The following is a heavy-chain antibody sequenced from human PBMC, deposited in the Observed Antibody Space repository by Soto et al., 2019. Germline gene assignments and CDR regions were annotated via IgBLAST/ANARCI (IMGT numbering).Heavy chain of an antibody. D-gene: IGHD2-15*01. V-gene: IGHV4-59*08. J-gene: IGHJ4*02. Sequence: QVQLQESGPGLVKPSETLSLTCTVSGGSISNYYWSWIRQPPGKGLEWIGYIYYSGSTNYNPSLKSRVTISVDTSKTQFSLKLSSVTAADTAVYYCARRYGGTFDYWGQGTLVTVSS. CDR1: GGSISNYY. CDR2: IYYSGST. CDR3: ARRYGGTFDY.